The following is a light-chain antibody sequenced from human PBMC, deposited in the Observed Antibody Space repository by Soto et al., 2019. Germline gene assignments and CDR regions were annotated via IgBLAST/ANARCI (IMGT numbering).Light chain of an antibody. Sequence: QSALTQPASVSWSPGQSITIPCTGTSSVVGGYNYVSWYQQHPGKAPKLMIYDVSNRPSGASDRFSGSKSGNTASLTISGLQPEDEADYYCTSYTSSSTYVFGTGTKVTVL. CDR1: SSVVGGYNY. J-gene: IGLJ1*01. V-gene: IGLV2-14*01. CDR2: DVS. CDR3: TSYTSSSTYV.